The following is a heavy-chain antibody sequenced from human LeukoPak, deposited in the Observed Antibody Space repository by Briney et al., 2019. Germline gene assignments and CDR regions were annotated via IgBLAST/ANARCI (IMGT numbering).Heavy chain of an antibody. J-gene: IGHJ6*02. CDR3: AREGRFYGMDI. CDR2: IWYDGSNK. V-gene: IGHV3-33*01. Sequence: GGSLRLSCAASGFTFSSYGMHWVRQAPGKGLEWVAVIWYDGSNKYYADSVKGRFTISRDNSKNTLYLQMNSLRAEDTAVYYCAREGRFYGMDIWGQGTTVTVSS. D-gene: IGHD3-3*01. CDR1: GFTFSSYG.